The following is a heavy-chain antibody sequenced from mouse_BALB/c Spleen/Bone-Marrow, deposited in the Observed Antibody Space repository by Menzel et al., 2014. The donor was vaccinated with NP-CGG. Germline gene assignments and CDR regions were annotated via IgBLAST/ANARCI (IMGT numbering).Heavy chain of an antibody. Sequence: VMLVESGPGLVQPSQSLSITCTVSGFSLTSYGVHWVRQPPGKGLEWLGVIWSGGSTDYNAAFISRLSISKDNSKSQVFFKMNSLQADDTAIYYCARRYDYDGAWFAYWGQWTLVTVSA. J-gene: IGHJ3*01. V-gene: IGHV2-4*02. CDR3: ARRYDYDGAWFAY. CDR2: IWSGGST. CDR1: GFSLTSYG. D-gene: IGHD2-4*01.